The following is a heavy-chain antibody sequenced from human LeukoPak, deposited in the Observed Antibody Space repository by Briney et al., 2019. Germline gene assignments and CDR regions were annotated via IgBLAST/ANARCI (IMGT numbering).Heavy chain of an antibody. Sequence: GGSLRLSCAASGFTFSSYCMHWVRQAPGKGLEWVAFIRYDGSNKYYADSVKGRFTISRDNSKNTLYLQMNSLRAEDTAVYYCAKEGRITIFGVVITPFDYWGQGTLVTVSS. D-gene: IGHD3-3*01. CDR3: AKEGRITIFGVVITPFDY. CDR2: IRYDGSNK. J-gene: IGHJ4*02. CDR1: GFTFSSYC. V-gene: IGHV3-30*02.